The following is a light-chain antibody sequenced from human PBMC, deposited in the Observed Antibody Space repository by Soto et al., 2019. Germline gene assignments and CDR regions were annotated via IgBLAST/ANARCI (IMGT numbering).Light chain of an antibody. CDR3: SIYAGGNSVI. J-gene: IGLJ2*01. CDR2: EVT. V-gene: IGLV2-8*01. CDR1: SSDVGSYFY. Sequence: QSALTQPRSASGSPGQSVTISCTGTSSDVGSYFYVSWYQQHPGKAPKLMIYEVTKRPSGVPDRFSGSKSGNTASLTVSGLQVEDEDDYYCSIYAGGNSVIFGGGTQLTVL.